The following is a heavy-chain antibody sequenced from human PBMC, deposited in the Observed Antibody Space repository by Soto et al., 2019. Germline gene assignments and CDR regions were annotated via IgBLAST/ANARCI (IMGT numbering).Heavy chain of an antibody. V-gene: IGHV1-18*01. CDR2: ISAYNGNK. J-gene: IGHJ4*02. CDR3: ARTGGGMAARPLEY. Sequence: QVQLMQSGGEVKMPGASVEVSCKTSGYMFTTYEMSWVRQAPGQGLEWMAWISAYNGNKKYAQKFEGRVTMTTDTSTSTVSMELRDLTSDDTAIYYCARTGGGMAARPLEYWGQGTLVIVSS. D-gene: IGHD6-6*01. CDR1: GYMFTTYE.